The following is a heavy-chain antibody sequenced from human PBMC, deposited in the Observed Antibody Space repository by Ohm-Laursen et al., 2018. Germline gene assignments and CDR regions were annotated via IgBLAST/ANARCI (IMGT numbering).Heavy chain of an antibody. CDR3: ARNPRGYYYDSSGSNWFDP. CDR1: GYTFTSYD. Sequence: ASVKVSCKASGYTFTSYDINWVRQATGQGLEWMGWMNPNSGNTGYAQKFQGRVTMTRNTSISTAYMELSSLRSEDTAVYYCARNPRGYYYDSSGSNWFDPWGQGTLVTVSS. D-gene: IGHD3-22*01. CDR2: MNPNSGNT. V-gene: IGHV1-8*01. J-gene: IGHJ5*02.